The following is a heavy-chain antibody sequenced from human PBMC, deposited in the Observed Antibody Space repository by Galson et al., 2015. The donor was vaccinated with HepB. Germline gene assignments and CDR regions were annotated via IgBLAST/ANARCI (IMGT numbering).Heavy chain of an antibody. CDR2: ISAYNGNT. Sequence: SVKVSCKASGYTFTSYGISWVRQAPGQGLEWMGWISAYNGNTNYAQKLQGRVTMTTDTSTSTAYMEPRSLRSDDTAVYYCARITGYYDSSGYYPDYWGQGTLVTVSS. V-gene: IGHV1-18*04. J-gene: IGHJ4*02. D-gene: IGHD3-22*01. CDR1: GYTFTSYG. CDR3: ARITGYYDSSGYYPDY.